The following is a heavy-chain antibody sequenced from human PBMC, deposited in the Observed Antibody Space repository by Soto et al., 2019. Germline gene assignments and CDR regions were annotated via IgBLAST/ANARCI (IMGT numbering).Heavy chain of an antibody. V-gene: IGHV1-3*01. Sequence: QVQLVQSGAEVKKPGASVKVSCKASGYTFTSYAMHWVRQAPGQRLEWMGWINAGNGNTKYSQKFQGRVTITRDTSASTADMELSSLRSEDTAVYYCARGGSLYWYFDLWGRGTLVTVCS. J-gene: IGHJ2*01. CDR3: ARGGSLYWYFDL. D-gene: IGHD1-26*01. CDR1: GYTFTSYA. CDR2: INAGNGNT.